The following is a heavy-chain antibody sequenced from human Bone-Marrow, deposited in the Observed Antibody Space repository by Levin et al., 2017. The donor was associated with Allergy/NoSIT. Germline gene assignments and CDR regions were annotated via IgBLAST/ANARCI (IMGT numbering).Heavy chain of an antibody. CDR3: ARQAGKEAQGGGSRYFDY. CDR1: GYRFTTYW. V-gene: IGHV5-51*01. J-gene: IGHJ4*02. D-gene: IGHD3-16*01. CDR2: IYPDDSDA. Sequence: GESLKISCKGSGYRFTTYWIAWLRQTPGKGLEWMGIIYPDDSDARYSPAFQGQVTISADKSINTAYLQWSSLEAPNTAIYYCARQAGKEAQGGGSRYFDYWGQGSLVTVSS.